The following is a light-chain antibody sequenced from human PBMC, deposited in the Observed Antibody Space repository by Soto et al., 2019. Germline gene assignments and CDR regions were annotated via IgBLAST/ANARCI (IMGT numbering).Light chain of an antibody. V-gene: IGKV3-15*01. CDR1: QSVSSN. Sequence: EIVITQSPSTLSVSPGERATLSCRASQSVSSNLAWYQQKPGQAPRLLMYGTSTRATGIPARFSGSGSGTEFTLTISSLQSEDFAVYYCQQYDKWPPVTFGGGTKVDI. CDR2: GTS. J-gene: IGKJ4*01. CDR3: QQYDKWPPVT.